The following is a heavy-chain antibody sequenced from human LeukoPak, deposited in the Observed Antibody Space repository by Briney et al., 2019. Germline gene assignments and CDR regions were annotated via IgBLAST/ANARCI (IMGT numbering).Heavy chain of an antibody. J-gene: IGHJ4*02. Sequence: HGGSLRLSCAASGFTFSSYSMNWVRQAPGKGLEWVSYISSSSSAIYYADSVKGRFTISRDSAKNSLYLQMNRLRAEDTAVYYCAVYCTSTSCYTNFDYWGRGTLVTGSS. CDR2: ISSSSSAI. CDR1: GFTFSSYS. CDR3: AVYCTSTSCYTNFDY. D-gene: IGHD2-2*02. V-gene: IGHV3-48*01.